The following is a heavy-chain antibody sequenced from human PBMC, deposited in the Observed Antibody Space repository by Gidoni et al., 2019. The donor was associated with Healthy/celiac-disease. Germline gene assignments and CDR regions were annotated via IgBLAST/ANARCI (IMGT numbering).Heavy chain of an antibody. CDR1: GGYVSSGSNC. D-gene: IGHD1-7*01. Sequence: QVQLQDSGPGLVKPSETLSLTCTVSGGYVSSGSNCWSWIRQPPGKGLEWIGYRYSSGSTNYNPSLKSRVTISVDTSKNQFSLKLSSVTAADTAVYYCASLYLGNWNSGGWFDPWGQGTLVTVSS. V-gene: IGHV4-61*01. CDR2: RYSSGST. J-gene: IGHJ5*02. CDR3: ASLYLGNWNSGGWFDP.